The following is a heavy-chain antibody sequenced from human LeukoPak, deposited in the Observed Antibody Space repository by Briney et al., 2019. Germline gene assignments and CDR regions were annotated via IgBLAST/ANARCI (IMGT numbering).Heavy chain of an antibody. CDR1: GFTFSESW. CDR2: INHEGGGI. D-gene: IGHD1-1*01. V-gene: IGHV3-7*01. J-gene: IGHJ6*02. CDR3: ATYINWVAGDV. Sequence: GSLRLSCAASGFTFSESWMSWVRQVPGQGLEWVAHINHEGGGIQYVDSVKGRFTTSRENAKGSVHLQMNSLRAEDTAIYHCATYINWVAGDVWGQGTTVIVSS.